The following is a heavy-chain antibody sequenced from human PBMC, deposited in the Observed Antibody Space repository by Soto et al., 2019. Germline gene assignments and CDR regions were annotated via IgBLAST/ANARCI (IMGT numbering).Heavy chain of an antibody. D-gene: IGHD1-1*01. CDR2: ISAFNGNT. J-gene: IGHJ5*02. V-gene: IGHV1-18*01. Sequence: QIQLVQSGGEVRKPGASVKLSCKASGYTFTTYGISWVRQRPGQGLEWMGWISAFNGNTKSAQEFQGRVTMTTDTSMTTAYMEVKRLTSDDSAVYFCARGSGDTGSAWLDPWGQGTLVTVSS. CDR1: GYTFTTYG. CDR3: ARGSGDTGSAWLDP.